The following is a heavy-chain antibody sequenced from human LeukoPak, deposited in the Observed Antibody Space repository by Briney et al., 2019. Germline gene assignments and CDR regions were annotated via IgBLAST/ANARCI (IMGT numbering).Heavy chain of an antibody. D-gene: IGHD3-10*01. J-gene: IGHJ3*02. CDR3: ARSPNRSGFGEFPDI. CDR1: GYSISSSNW. Sequence: PSETLSLTCSDSGYSISSSNWWGWIRQPPGKGLEWIGYIYYSGSTYYNPSLKSRVTMSVDTSKNQFSLKLSSATAVDTAVYYCARSPNRSGFGEFPDIWGQGTMVTVSS. CDR2: IYYSGST. V-gene: IGHV4-28*01.